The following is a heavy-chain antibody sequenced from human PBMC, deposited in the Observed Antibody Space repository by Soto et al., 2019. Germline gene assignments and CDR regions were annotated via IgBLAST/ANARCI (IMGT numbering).Heavy chain of an antibody. D-gene: IGHD3-10*01. Sequence: GASVKVSCKASGGTFSSYTISWVRQAPGQGLEWMGRIIPILGIANYAQKFQGRVTITADKSTSTAYMELSSLRSEDTAVYYCARDGLNSGETFDYWGQGTLVTVSS. CDR3: ARDGLNSGETFDY. CDR1: GGTFSSYT. V-gene: IGHV1-69*04. CDR2: IIPILGIA. J-gene: IGHJ4*02.